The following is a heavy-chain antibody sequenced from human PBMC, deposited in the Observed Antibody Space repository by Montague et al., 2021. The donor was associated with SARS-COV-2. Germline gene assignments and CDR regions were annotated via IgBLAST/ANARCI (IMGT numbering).Heavy chain of an antibody. CDR3: ARVSGYGSGSSFNWFDS. J-gene: IGHJ5*01. Sequence: TPSLTCSVFGDSINNVNYFWSWIRQPAGKGLEWIGRVYISGSTDYNPSLKSRVTMLLDKSANELTLQVTSVTAADTAVYYCARVSGYGSGSSFNWFDSWGQGLVVTVSS. V-gene: IGHV4-61*02. CDR1: GDSINNVNYF. D-gene: IGHD3-10*01. CDR2: VYISGST.